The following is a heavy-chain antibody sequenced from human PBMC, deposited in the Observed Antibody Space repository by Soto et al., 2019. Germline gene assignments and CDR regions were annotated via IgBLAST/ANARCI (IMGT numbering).Heavy chain of an antibody. D-gene: IGHD3-22*01. Sequence: SLRLSCAASGFTFSSYAMSWVRQAPGKGLEWVSAISGSGGSTYYADSVKGRFTISRDNSKNTLYLQMNSLRAEDTAVYYCAKDPSTYYYGSSGYPTLFDYWGQGTLVTVSS. CDR3: AKDPSTYYYGSSGYPTLFDY. CDR1: GFTFSSYA. CDR2: ISGSGGST. V-gene: IGHV3-23*01. J-gene: IGHJ4*02.